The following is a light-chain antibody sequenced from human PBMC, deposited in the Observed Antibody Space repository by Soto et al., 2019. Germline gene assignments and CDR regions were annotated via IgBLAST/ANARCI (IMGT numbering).Light chain of an antibody. Sequence: EIVLTQSPATLSLSPGDRATLSCSASQSVTNYLAWYQQRPGQDPRLLIYDASNRATGIPDRFSGSGSGTGFTLTISSLEPEDFAVYYCQQRSSWPVLTFGGGTRVDIK. V-gene: IGKV3-11*01. CDR2: DAS. J-gene: IGKJ4*01. CDR3: QQRSSWPVLT. CDR1: QSVTNY.